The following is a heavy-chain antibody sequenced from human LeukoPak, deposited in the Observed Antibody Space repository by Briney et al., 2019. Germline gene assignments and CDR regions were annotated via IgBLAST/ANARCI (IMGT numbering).Heavy chain of an antibody. CDR2: IRYDGSNK. D-gene: IGHD2-2*01. CDR3: AREGDIVVEPAAIDTFDI. V-gene: IGHV3-30*02. J-gene: IGHJ3*02. Sequence: GGSLRLSCAASGFTFSSCGMHWVRQAPGKGLEWVAFIRYDGSNKYYADSVKGRFTISRDNSKNTLYLQMNSLRAEDTAVYYCAREGDIVVEPAAIDTFDIWGQGTMVTVSS. CDR1: GFTFSSCG.